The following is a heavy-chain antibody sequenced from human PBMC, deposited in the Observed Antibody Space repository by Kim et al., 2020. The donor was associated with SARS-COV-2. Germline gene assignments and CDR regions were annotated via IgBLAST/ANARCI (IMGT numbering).Heavy chain of an antibody. V-gene: IGHV4-31*02. D-gene: IGHD3-9*01. Sequence: LKSRVTISVDTSKNQFSLKLSSVTAADTAVYYCAREGGDLRYFDWLPPPLWGQGTLVTVSS. CDR3: AREGGDLRYFDWLPPPL. J-gene: IGHJ4*02.